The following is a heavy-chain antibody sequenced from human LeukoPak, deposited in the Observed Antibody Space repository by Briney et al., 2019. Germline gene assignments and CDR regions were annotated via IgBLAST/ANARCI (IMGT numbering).Heavy chain of an antibody. D-gene: IGHD2-15*01. CDR1: GFTFSSYA. Sequence: PGRSLRLSCAASGFTFSSYAMHWVRQAPGKGLEWVAVISYDGSNKYYADSVKGRFTISRDNSKNTLYLQMNSLRAEDTAVYYCARVDPYCSGGSCSSFAYWGQGTLVTVSS. CDR2: ISYDGSNK. J-gene: IGHJ4*02. CDR3: ARVDPYCSGGSCSSFAY. V-gene: IGHV3-30-3*01.